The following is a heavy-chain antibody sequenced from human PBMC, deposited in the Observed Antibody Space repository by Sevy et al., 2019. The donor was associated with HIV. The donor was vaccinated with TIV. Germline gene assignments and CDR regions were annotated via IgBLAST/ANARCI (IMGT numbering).Heavy chain of an antibody. CDR1: GFTFGSYA. CDR2: VSGSGRTT. J-gene: IGHJ6*03. V-gene: IGHV3-23*01. CDR3: ANDNPVYYYMGV. Sequence: GGSLRLSCAASGFTFGSYAMSWVRQPPGKGLEWVSTVSGSGRTTYYADSVKGRFTISRDNSKNTLYLQMNSLRAEDTAIYYCANDNPVYYYMGVWGKGTTVTVSS.